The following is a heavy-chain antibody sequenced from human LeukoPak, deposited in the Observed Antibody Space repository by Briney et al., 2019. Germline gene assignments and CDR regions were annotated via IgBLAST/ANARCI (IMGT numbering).Heavy chain of an antibody. CDR1: GFTFSSYS. Sequence: PGGSLRLSCAASGFTFSSYSMNWVRQAPGKGLEWVSYISSSSSTIYYADSVKGRFTISRDNAKNSLYLQMNSLRDEDTAVYYCAREVVVPGAPYYFDYWGQGTLVTVSS. CDR2: ISSSSSTI. J-gene: IGHJ4*02. D-gene: IGHD2-2*01. CDR3: AREVVVPGAPYYFDY. V-gene: IGHV3-48*02.